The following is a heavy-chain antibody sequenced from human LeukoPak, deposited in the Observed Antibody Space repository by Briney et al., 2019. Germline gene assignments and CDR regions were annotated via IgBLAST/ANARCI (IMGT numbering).Heavy chain of an antibody. Sequence: GGSLRLSCAASGFTVSSNYMSWVRQAPGKGLEWVSVIYSGGSTYYADSVRGRFSISRDSSKNTVYLQMNSLRDEDTAVYYCARARPWDSSRSYYFGMDVWGHGTTVTVSS. CDR2: IYSGGST. J-gene: IGHJ6*02. D-gene: IGHD3-22*01. CDR1: GFTVSSNY. CDR3: ARARPWDSSRSYYFGMDV. V-gene: IGHV3-53*01.